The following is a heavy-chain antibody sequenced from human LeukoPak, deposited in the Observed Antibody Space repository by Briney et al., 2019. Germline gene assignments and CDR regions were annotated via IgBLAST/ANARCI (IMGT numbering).Heavy chain of an antibody. Sequence: ASVKVSCKASGATFSSYAISWVRQAPGQGLEWMGGIIPIFGTANYAQKFQGRVTITADESTSTAYMELSSLRSEDTAVYYCARVVDTATTYYFDYWGQGTLVTVSS. CDR2: IIPIFGTA. J-gene: IGHJ4*02. V-gene: IGHV1-69*01. CDR1: GATFSSYA. CDR3: ARVVDTATTYYFDY. D-gene: IGHD5-18*01.